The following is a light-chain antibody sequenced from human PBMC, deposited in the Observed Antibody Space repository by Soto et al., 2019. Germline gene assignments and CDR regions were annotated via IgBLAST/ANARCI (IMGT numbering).Light chain of an antibody. CDR1: SSDVGGYNY. CDR2: EVS. J-gene: IGLJ2*01. CDR3: SSYTSSSTF. Sequence: QSALTQPASVSGSPGQSITISCTGTSSDVGGYNYVSWYQQHPGKAPKLMIYEVSNRPSGVSNRFSGSKSGNTASLTISGLQADDEAYYYCSSYTSSSTFFGGGTKLTVL. V-gene: IGLV2-14*01.